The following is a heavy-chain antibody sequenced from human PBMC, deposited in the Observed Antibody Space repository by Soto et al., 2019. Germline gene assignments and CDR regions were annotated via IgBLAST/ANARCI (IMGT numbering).Heavy chain of an antibody. D-gene: IGHD1-26*01. CDR2: IYYSGST. CDR3: ARLRSGSYYTPEYFQH. Sequence: SETLSLTWAVSCGSIRGGGYCWSWIRQQPRKGMEWIGSIYYSGSTYYNPSLKSRVTISVDTSKNQFSLKLSSVTAADTAVYYCARLRSGSYYTPEYFQHWGQGTLVTVSS. CDR1: CGSIRGGGYC. V-gene: IGHV4-30-2*03. J-gene: IGHJ1*01.